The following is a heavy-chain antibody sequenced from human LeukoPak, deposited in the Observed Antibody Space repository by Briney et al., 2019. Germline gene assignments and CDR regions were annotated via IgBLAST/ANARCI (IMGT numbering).Heavy chain of an antibody. Sequence: GGSLRLSCAASGFTFSSYGMHWVRQAPGKGLEWVSYISSSSSTIYYADSVKGRFTISRDNAKNSLYLQMNSLRAEDTAVYYCARVDIVLMVYGSHLDYWGQGTLVTVSS. D-gene: IGHD2-8*01. CDR1: GFTFSSYG. CDR2: ISSSSSTI. V-gene: IGHV3-48*01. J-gene: IGHJ4*02. CDR3: ARVDIVLMVYGSHLDY.